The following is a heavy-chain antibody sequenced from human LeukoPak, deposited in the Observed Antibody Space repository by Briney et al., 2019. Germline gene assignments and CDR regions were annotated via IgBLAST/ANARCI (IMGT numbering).Heavy chain of an antibody. D-gene: IGHD4-17*01. V-gene: IGHV1-18*01. J-gene: IGHJ4*02. CDR2: ISAYNGNT. Sequence: ASVKVSCKASGYTFTSYDINWVRQATGQGLEWMGWISAYNGNTNYAQKLQGRVTMTTDTSTSTAYMELRSLRSDDTAVYYCAREGIYGDHQEIDYWGQGTLVTVSS. CDR1: GYTFTSYD. CDR3: AREGIYGDHQEIDY.